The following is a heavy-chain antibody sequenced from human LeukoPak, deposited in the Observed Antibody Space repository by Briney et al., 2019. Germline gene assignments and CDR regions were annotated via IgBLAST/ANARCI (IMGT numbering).Heavy chain of an antibody. CDR1: GGTFSSYA. D-gene: IGHD4-11*01. Sequence: SVKVSCKASGGTFSSYAISWVRQAPGQGLEWMGRIIPIFGTANYAQKFQGRVTITTDESTSTAYMELSSLRSEDTALYYCARETVTTDGDFDYWGQGTLVTVSS. CDR2: IIPIFGTA. J-gene: IGHJ4*02. V-gene: IGHV1-69*05. CDR3: ARETVTTDGDFDY.